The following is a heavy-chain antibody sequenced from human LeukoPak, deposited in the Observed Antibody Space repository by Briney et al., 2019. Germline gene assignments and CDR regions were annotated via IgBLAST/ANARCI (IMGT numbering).Heavy chain of an antibody. V-gene: IGHV4-39*07. D-gene: IGHD3-10*01. CDR2: IYDSGST. Sequence: SETLSLTCTVSGGSIRSSYYYWGWIRQPPGKGLEWIGSIYDSGSTYYNPSLKSRVTISVDTSKNQFSLKLSSVTAADTAVYYCARCMVRGVILNWGQGTLVTVSS. CDR1: GGSIRSSYYY. J-gene: IGHJ4*02. CDR3: ARCMVRGVILN.